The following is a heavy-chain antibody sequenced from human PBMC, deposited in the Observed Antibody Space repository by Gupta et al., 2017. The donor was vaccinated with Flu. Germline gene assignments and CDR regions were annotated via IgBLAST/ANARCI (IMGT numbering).Heavy chain of an antibody. CDR2: INHRGGS. CDR3: ATQNWNYYY. J-gene: IGHJ4*02. V-gene: IGHV4-34*01. Sequence: QVQLQQWGAGQLRPSETLPLTCAVYVGSFRDYSWSWIRQSPGKGLEGIGEINHRGGSIYNPSLKSRVSLSVDMSRRQFSLKLESVTAADTAVYYCATQNWNYYYWGQGTLVTVSS. CDR1: VGSFRDYS. D-gene: IGHD3-10*01.